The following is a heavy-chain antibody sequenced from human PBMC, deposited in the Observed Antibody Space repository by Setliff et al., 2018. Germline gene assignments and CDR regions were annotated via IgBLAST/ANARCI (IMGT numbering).Heavy chain of an antibody. CDR3: ARGVVTIFGVVKDFD. CDR2: IYYSGST. D-gene: IGHD3-3*01. V-gene: IGHV4-39*07. J-gene: IGHJ4*02. CDR1: GGSVSDSTYY. Sequence: SETLSLTCTVSGGSVSDSTYYWGWVRQPPGKGLEWVGSIYYSGSTYYNPSLRSRVTISVDTSKNQFSLKLSSVTAADTAVYYCARGVVTIFGVVKDFDWGQGTLVTVSS.